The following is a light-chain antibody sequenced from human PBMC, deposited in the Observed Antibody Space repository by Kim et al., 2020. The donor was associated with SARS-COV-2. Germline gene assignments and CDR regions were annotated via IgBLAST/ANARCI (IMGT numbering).Light chain of an antibody. Sequence: QSVLTQPASVSGSLGQSISISCTGTTSDVGGYDYVSWYRQHPGKAPQLLIHDVNDRPSGISNRFSGSKSGNTASLTISGLQVDDEATYYCSSYKSGTQLVFGGGTQLTVL. J-gene: IGLJ3*02. CDR2: DVN. V-gene: IGLV2-14*03. CDR1: TSDVGGYDY. CDR3: SSYKSGTQLV.